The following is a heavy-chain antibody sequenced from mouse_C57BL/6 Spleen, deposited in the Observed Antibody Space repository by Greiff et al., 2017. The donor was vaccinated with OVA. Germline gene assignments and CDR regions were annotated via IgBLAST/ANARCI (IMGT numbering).Heavy chain of an antibody. CDR3: AREGDGYDGD. CDR2: IDPSDSYT. D-gene: IGHD2-2*01. V-gene: IGHV1-69*01. Sequence: QVQLQQPGAELVMPGASVKLSCKASGYTFTSYWMHWVKQRPGQGLEWIGEIDPSDSYTNYNQKFKGKSTLTVDKSSSTAYMQLSSLTSEDSAVYYCAREGDGYDGDWGQGTTLTVSS. CDR1: GYTFTSYW. J-gene: IGHJ2*01.